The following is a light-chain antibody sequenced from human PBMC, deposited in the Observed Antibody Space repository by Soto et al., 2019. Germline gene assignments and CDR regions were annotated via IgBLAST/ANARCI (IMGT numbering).Light chain of an antibody. CDR1: QSVGTY. CDR2: DAS. CDR3: QQRSNWPVT. V-gene: IGKV3-11*01. J-gene: IGKJ3*01. Sequence: EIVLTQSPATLSLSPGERAILSCRASQSVGTYLAWYQQKPGQAPRLLIYDASNRATGIPARFGGSGSGTDFTITINSLETEDFAVYYCQQRSNWPVTFGPGTKVDIK.